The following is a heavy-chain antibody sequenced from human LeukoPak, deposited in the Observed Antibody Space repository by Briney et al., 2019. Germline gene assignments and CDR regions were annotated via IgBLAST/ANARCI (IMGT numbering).Heavy chain of an antibody. CDR2: INSDGSIT. Sequence: GGSLRLSCAASGFTFSRYWMHWVRQAPGKGLVWVSRINSDGSITNYADSVKGRFTISRDNSKNTLYLQMNSLRAEDTAVYYCAKARGGSYEVAAFDIWGQGTMVTVSS. CDR1: GFTFSRYW. V-gene: IGHV3-74*01. CDR3: AKARGGSYEVAAFDI. J-gene: IGHJ3*02. D-gene: IGHD1-26*01.